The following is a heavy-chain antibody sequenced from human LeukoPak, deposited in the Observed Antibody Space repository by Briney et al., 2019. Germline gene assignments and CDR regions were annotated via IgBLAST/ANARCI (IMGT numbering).Heavy chain of an antibody. CDR1: GFSFSSLC. Sequence: GGSLRLSCASSGFSFSSLCMHWVRQAPGKGLDWVAYIRNDASKTYYADSVKGRFSISRDNSKNTVYLQMNNLLPEDTALYYCAKGRRARTSCFDYWGQGTLVTVSS. D-gene: IGHD2-2*01. V-gene: IGHV3-30*02. CDR3: AKGRRARTSCFDY. J-gene: IGHJ4*02. CDR2: IRNDASKT.